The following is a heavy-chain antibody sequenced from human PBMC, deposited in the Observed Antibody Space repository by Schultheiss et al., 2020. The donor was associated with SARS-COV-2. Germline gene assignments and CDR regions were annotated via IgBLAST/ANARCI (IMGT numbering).Heavy chain of an antibody. CDR3: ARNRDQGFDS. CDR2: IYYSGST. J-gene: IGHJ4*02. CDR1: GGSISSGGYY. Sequence: SETLSLTCTVSGGSISSGGYYWSWIRQHPGKGLEWIGYIYYSGSTHYNPSLKSRPSISIDTSTNQFFLSLSSVTAADTAVYYCARNRDQGFDSWGQGTLVTVSS. V-gene: IGHV4-30-4*08.